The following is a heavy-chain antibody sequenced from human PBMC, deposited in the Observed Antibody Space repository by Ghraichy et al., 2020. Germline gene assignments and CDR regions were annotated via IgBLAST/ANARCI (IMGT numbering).Heavy chain of an antibody. CDR1: GFIFSNYA. D-gene: IGHD3-3*02. CDR3: AKDPRISSSLEFGMDV. CDR2: ISGSDDNT. V-gene: IGHV3-23*01. Sequence: GGSLRLSCAASGFIFSNYAMNWVRQAPGKGLEWVSAISGSDDNTFYADSMKGRFTISRDNSKNTLYLQMNSLRAEDTAIYYCAKDPRISSSLEFGMDVWGQGTTVTVSS. J-gene: IGHJ6*02.